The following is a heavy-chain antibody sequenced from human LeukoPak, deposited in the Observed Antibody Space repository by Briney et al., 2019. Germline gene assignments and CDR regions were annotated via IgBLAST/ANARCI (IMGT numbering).Heavy chain of an antibody. V-gene: IGHV7-4-1*02. CDR3: ARDVGWVRGVIIDEDNWFDP. CDR1: GYTFTSYA. Sequence: ASVKVPCKASGYTFTSYATNWVRQAPGQGLEWMGWINTNTGNPTYAQGFTGRFVFSLDTSVSTAYLQISSLKAEDTAVYYCARDVGWVRGVIIDEDNWFDPWGQGTLVTVSS. CDR2: INTNTGNP. D-gene: IGHD3-10*01. J-gene: IGHJ5*02.